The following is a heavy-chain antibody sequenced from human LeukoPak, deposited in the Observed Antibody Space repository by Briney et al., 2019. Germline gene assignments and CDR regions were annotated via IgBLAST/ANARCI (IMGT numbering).Heavy chain of an antibody. J-gene: IGHJ4*02. V-gene: IGHV3-23*01. Sequence: PGGSLRLSCAASGFTFSCYAMSWVRQAPGKGLEWVSVISGSGGSTYYADSVKGRITISRDNSKNTLYQQMNSLRAEDTAVYYCARGDCSGGSCYLSLTTIDYWGQGTLVTVSS. CDR3: ARGDCSGGSCYLSLTTIDY. CDR2: ISGSGGST. D-gene: IGHD2-15*01. CDR1: GFTFSCYA.